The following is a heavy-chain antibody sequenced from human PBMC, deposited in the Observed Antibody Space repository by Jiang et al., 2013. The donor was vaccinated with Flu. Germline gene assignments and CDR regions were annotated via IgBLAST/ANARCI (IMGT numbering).Heavy chain of an antibody. CDR2: ISSSSSYI. CDR3: ARGFRGYCSSTSCYLYGMDV. D-gene: IGHD2-2*01. V-gene: IGHV3-21*01. CDR1: GFTFSSYS. Sequence: VQLLESGGGLVKPGGSLRLSCAASGFTFSSYSMNWVRQAPGKGLEWVSSISSSSSYIYYADSVKGRFTISRDNAKNSLYLQMNSLRAEDTAVYYCARGFRGYCSSTSCYLYGMDVVGPRDHGHRLL. J-gene: IGHJ6*02.